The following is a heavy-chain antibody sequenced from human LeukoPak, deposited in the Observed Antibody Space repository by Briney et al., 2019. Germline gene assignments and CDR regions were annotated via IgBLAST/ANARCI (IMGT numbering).Heavy chain of an antibody. D-gene: IGHD4-11*01. CDR1: VGTFSSYT. Sequence: SVKVSCKASVGTFSSYTISWVRQAPGQGLEWVGRIIPILGIANYAQKFQGRVTITADKSTSTAYMELSSLRSEDTAVYYCTHYSNYRYYFDYWGQGTLVTVSS. V-gene: IGHV1-69*02. CDR3: THYSNYRYYFDY. CDR2: IIPILGIA. J-gene: IGHJ4*02.